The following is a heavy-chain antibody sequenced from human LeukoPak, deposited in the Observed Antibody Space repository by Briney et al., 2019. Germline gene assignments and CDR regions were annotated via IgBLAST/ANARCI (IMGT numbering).Heavy chain of an antibody. CDR3: ARVKGGIAAAGNYFDY. CDR1: GFAFSSYA. Sequence: GRSLRLSCAASGFAFSSYAMPWVRQGPGKGLEWVALVSYDGGSKYYADSVKGRITISRDNSKNTLQLQMNSLRTEDTAVYYCARVKGGIAAAGNYFDYWGQGTLVTVSS. V-gene: IGHV3-30-3*01. CDR2: VSYDGGSK. J-gene: IGHJ4*02. D-gene: IGHD6-13*01.